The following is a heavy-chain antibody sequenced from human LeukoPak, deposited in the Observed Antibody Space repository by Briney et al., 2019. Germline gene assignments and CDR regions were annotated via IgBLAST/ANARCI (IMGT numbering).Heavy chain of an antibody. CDR1: GYTFTSYG. CDR3: ARLVGEVRGFWVFDP. J-gene: IGHJ5*02. V-gene: IGHV1-18*01. CDR2: ISAYNGNT. D-gene: IGHD3-10*01. Sequence: ASVKLSCKASGYTFTSYGISWVRQAPGQGLEWMGWISAYNGNTNYAQQLQGRVTMTTDTSTSTAYMELRSLRSDDTAVYYCARLVGEVRGFWVFDPWGQGTLVTVSS.